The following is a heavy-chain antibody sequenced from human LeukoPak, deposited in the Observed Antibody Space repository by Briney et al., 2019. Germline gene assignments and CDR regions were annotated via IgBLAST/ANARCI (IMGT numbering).Heavy chain of an antibody. Sequence: SGGSLRLSCAASGFTFSEAWMSWVRQAPGKGLEYVSAISSNGGSTYYANSVKGRFTISRDNSKNTLYLQMGSLRAEDMAVYYCARLYGSGSYLGGDDAFDIWGQGTMVTVSS. CDR3: ARLYGSGSYLGGDDAFDI. J-gene: IGHJ3*02. D-gene: IGHD3-10*01. V-gene: IGHV3-64*01. CDR2: ISSNGGST. CDR1: GFTFSEAW.